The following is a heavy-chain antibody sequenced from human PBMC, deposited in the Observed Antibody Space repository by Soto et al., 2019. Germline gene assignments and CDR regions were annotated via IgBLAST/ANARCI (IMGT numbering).Heavy chain of an antibody. Sequence: ASVKVSCKASGGTFSSYAISWVRQAPGQGLEWMGGIIPIFGTANYAQKFQGRVTITADESTSTAYMELSSLRSEDTAVYYCARPGFRGEEYYYYGMDVWGQGTTVTVSS. V-gene: IGHV1-69*13. CDR1: GGTFSSYA. D-gene: IGHD3-16*01. CDR2: IIPIFGTA. J-gene: IGHJ6*02. CDR3: ARPGFRGEEYYYYGMDV.